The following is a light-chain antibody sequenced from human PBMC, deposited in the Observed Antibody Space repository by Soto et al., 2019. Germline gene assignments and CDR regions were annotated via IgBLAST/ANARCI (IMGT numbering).Light chain of an antibody. Sequence: AIRMTQSPSSFSASTGDRVTITCRASQGISSYLAWYQQKPGKAPKLLIYAASTLQSAVPSRFSGSGSGTDFTLTISCLQSEDFATYYCQQYFSYPHTFGQGTKVEIK. CDR3: QQYFSYPHT. V-gene: IGKV1-8*01. CDR2: AAS. CDR1: QGISSY. J-gene: IGKJ1*01.